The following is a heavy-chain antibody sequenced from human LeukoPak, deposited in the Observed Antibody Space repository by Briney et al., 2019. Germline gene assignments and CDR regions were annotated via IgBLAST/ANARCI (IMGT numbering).Heavy chain of an antibody. J-gene: IGHJ4*02. D-gene: IGHD5-12*01. Sequence: PGGSLRPSCAASGFTFRSYWMSWVRQAPGKGLEWVANINQGGSVKYSVDSVKGRFTISRDDAKNSLYVQMNSLRDEDTAVYYCARVGYSGWNLEYWGQGTLVTVSS. CDR2: INQGGSVK. CDR3: ARVGYSGWNLEY. V-gene: IGHV3-7*01. CDR1: GFTFRSYW.